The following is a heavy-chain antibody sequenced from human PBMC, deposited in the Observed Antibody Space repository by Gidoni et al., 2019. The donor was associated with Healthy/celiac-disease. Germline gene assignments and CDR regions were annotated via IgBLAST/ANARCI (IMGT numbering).Heavy chain of an antibody. CDR1: GFPFSCYA. J-gene: IGHJ3*02. Sequence: EVQLLESGGGLIQPGGSLRLSCSAAGFPFSCYAMRWVRQAPGKGLELVSSISGSGGSTYYADSVKGRFTISRDNSKNTLYLQMNSLRAEDTAVYYCAKGHSGGHGWGAFDIWGQGTMVTVSS. CDR2: ISGSGGST. CDR3: AKGHSGGHGWGAFDI. D-gene: IGHD1-26*01. V-gene: IGHV3-23*01.